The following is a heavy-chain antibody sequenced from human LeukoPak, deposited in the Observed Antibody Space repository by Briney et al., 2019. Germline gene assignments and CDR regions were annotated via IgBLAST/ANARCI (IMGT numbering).Heavy chain of an antibody. V-gene: IGHV3-7*01. Sequence: GGSLRLSCAASGFTFSSYWMSWVRQAPGKGLEWVANIKQDGSEKYYVDSVKGRFTISRDNAKNSLYLQMNSLRAEDTAVYYCARDHGHCSGGSCYSYFDYWGQGTLVTVSS. CDR3: ARDHGHCSGGSCYSYFDY. CDR1: GFTFSSYW. J-gene: IGHJ4*02. D-gene: IGHD2-15*01. CDR2: IKQDGSEK.